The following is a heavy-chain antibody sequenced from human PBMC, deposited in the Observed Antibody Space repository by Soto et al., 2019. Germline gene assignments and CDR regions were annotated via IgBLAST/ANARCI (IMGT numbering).Heavy chain of an antibody. CDR2: IYTSGST. CDR1: GGSISSYY. D-gene: IGHD1-26*01. Sequence: SETLSLTCTVSGGSISSYYWSWIRQPAGKGLEWIGRIYTSGSTNYNPSLKSRVTMSVDTSKNQFSLKLSSVTAADTAVYYCAREVAMRLGQGELLYLRVHYGMDVWGQGTTVTVSS. J-gene: IGHJ6*02. CDR3: AREVAMRLGQGELLYLRVHYGMDV. V-gene: IGHV4-4*07.